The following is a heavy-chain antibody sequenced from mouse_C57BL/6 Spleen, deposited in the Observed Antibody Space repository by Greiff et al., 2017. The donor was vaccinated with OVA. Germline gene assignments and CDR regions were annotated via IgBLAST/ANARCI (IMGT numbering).Heavy chain of an antibody. Sequence: EVQLVESGPELVKPGDSVKISCKASGYSFTGYFMNWVMQSHGKSLEWIGRINPYNGDTFSNQKFKGKATLTVDKSSSTAHMELRSLTSEDSAVYYCARSGNSLYAMDYWGQGTSVTVSS. V-gene: IGHV1-20*01. J-gene: IGHJ4*01. CDR3: ARSGNSLYAMDY. CDR1: GYSFTGYF. D-gene: IGHD2-1*01. CDR2: INPYNGDT.